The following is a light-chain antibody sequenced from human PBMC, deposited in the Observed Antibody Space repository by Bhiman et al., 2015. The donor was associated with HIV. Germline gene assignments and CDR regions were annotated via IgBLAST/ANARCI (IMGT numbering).Light chain of an antibody. Sequence: QSALTQPASVSGSPGQSITISCTGTSSDVGGYNYVSWYQQHPGKAPRLMIYDVSNRPSGVPNRFSGSKSDNTASLTISGLQADDEGEYFCASYTGQTTVVFGTGTMVTVL. CDR1: SSDVGGYNY. J-gene: IGLJ1*01. CDR3: ASYTGQTTVV. V-gene: IGLV2-14*03. CDR2: DVS.